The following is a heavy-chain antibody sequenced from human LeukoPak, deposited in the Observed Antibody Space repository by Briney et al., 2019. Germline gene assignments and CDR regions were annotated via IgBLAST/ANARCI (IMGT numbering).Heavy chain of an antibody. V-gene: IGHV4-59*01. CDR2: IYYSGSA. J-gene: IGHJ3*02. CDR1: GGSISSYY. Sequence: SETLSLTCTASGGSISSYYWSWIRQPPGNGLEWIGYIYYSGSANYNPSLKSRVTISVDTSKNQFSLKLSSVTAADTAVYYCARARDGYNRAFDIWGQGTMVTVSS. CDR3: ARARDGYNRAFDI. D-gene: IGHD5-24*01.